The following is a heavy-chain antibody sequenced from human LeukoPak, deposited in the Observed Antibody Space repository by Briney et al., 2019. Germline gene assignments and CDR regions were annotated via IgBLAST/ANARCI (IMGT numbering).Heavy chain of an antibody. V-gene: IGHV3-30*18. CDR2: ISYDGSNK. J-gene: IGHJ5*02. D-gene: IGHD3-9*01. Sequence: GRSLRPSRAASGFTFSSYSMHWGRQAPGKGLEWVAVISYDGSNKYYADSVKGRFTISRDNSKNTLYLQMNSLRAEDTAVYYCPKDQLARGIRYFDWFPRGSVSNSYDLWGQGTLVTVSS. CDR3: PKDQLARGIRYFDWFPRGSVSNSYDL. CDR1: GFTFSSYS.